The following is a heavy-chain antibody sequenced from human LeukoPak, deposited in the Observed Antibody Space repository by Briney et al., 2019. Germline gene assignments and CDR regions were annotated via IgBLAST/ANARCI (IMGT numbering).Heavy chain of an antibody. CDR1: GYTFTDYY. Sequence: ASVKVSCKASGYTFTDYYMHWVRQAPRQGLEWMGWIHPNSGATNYAQKFQGRVTMTRDTSINTAYMELSGLRSDDTAMYYCARRPAVTGTLAYWGQGTLVTVSS. V-gene: IGHV1-2*02. D-gene: IGHD6-19*01. CDR3: ARRPAVTGTLAY. J-gene: IGHJ4*02. CDR2: IHPNSGAT.